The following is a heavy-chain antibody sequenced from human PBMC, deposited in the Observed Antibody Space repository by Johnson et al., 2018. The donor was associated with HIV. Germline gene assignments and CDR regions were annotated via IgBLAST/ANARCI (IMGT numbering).Heavy chain of an antibody. CDR1: GFTFSSYG. J-gene: IGHJ3*02. CDR2: IWYDGSNK. D-gene: IGHD1-20*01. CDR3: TTDQGGPFVTGTTLGAFDI. Sequence: QVQLVESGGGVVQPGRSLRLSCAASGFTFSSYGMHWVRQAAGKGLEWVAVIWYDGSNKYSADSVKGRFTISRDNSKNTLYLQMNSLKTEDTAVYYCTTDQGGPFVTGTTLGAFDIWGQGTMVTVSS. V-gene: IGHV3-33*01.